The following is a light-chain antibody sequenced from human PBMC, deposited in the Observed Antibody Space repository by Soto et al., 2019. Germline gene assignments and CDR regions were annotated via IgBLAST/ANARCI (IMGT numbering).Light chain of an antibody. CDR1: QMTNDY. V-gene: IGKV1-39*01. CDR3: QQSHSART. CDR2: AAS. Sequence: DIQMTQSPSSLSAAVGDSFTITFRASQMTNDYLNWYQQKPGKAPKLLIYAASTLESGVPSRFSGSGSGTDFTLTINSLQPEDFATYYCQQSHSARTFGQGTKVDIK. J-gene: IGKJ1*01.